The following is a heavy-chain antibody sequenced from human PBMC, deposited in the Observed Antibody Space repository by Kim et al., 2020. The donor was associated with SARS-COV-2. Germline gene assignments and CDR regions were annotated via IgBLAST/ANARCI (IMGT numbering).Heavy chain of an antibody. CDR1: GGSISSYY. Sequence: SETLSLTCTVSGGSISSYYWSWIRQPPGKGLEWIGYIYYSGSTNYNPSLKSRVTISVDTSKNQFSLKLSSVTAADTAVYYCARDKWGSSWYESDYYYGMDVWGQGTTVTVSS. J-gene: IGHJ6*02. CDR3: ARDKWGSSWYESDYYYGMDV. D-gene: IGHD6-13*01. V-gene: IGHV4-59*01. CDR2: IYYSGST.